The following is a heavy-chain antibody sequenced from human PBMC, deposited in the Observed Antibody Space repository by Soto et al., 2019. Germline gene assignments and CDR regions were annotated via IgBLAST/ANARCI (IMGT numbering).Heavy chain of an antibody. V-gene: IGHV1-18*01. CDR2: ISGYNDNT. D-gene: IGHD6-19*01. CDR3: ARDQSSGWYGKDSGLDV. J-gene: IGHJ6*02. CDR1: GYTFSNYG. Sequence: GASVKVSCKASGYTFSNYGISWVRQAPGQGLEWMGWISGYNDNTYYAQTFQGRVTMTIETSTTTSLELRSLKSNDTAVYYCARDQSSGWYGKDSGLDVWGQGTTLTVSS.